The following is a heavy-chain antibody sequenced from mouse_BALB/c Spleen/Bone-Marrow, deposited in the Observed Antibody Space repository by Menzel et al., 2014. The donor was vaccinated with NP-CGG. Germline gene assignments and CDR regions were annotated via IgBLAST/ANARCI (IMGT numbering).Heavy chain of an antibody. V-gene: IGHV1-80*01. Sequence: QVQLQQSGAELVRPGSSVKLSCTASGYVFSSYWMNWVKQRPGQGLEWIGQIFPGDGDTNYNGQFKGKATLTADRSSSTAFMQLSSLTSEDSAVYFCARGDFDYDFTMDYWGQGTSITVSS. D-gene: IGHD2-4*01. J-gene: IGHJ4*01. CDR3: ARGDFDYDFTMDY. CDR2: IFPGDGDT. CDR1: GYVFSSYW.